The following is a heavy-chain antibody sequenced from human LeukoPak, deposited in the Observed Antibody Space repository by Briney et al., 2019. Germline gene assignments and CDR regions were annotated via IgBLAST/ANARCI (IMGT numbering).Heavy chain of an antibody. CDR2: ISASGGST. J-gene: IGHJ4*02. CDR1: GFTFSSSA. Sequence: GGSLRLSCAASGFTFSSSAMSWVRQVPGKGLEWVPGISASGGSTYYADSVRGRFTISRDNAKNSLYLQMNSLRDEDTAVYYCASSGSYRFDYWGQGTLVTVSS. D-gene: IGHD1-26*01. V-gene: IGHV3-23*01. CDR3: ASSGSYRFDY.